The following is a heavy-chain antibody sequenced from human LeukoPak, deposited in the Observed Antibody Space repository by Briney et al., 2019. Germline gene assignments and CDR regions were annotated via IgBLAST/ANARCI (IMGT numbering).Heavy chain of an antibody. J-gene: IGHJ4*02. CDR1: GFTFSSYW. V-gene: IGHV3-7*01. CDR3: ARETAMVRGQYGFDY. D-gene: IGHD3-10*01. CDR2: IKQDGSEK. Sequence: GGSLRLSXAASGFTFSSYWMSWVGQAPGKGLEWVANIKQDGSEKYYVDSVKGRFTISRDNAKNSLYLQMNSLRAEDTAVYYCARETAMVRGQYGFDYWGQGTLVTVSS.